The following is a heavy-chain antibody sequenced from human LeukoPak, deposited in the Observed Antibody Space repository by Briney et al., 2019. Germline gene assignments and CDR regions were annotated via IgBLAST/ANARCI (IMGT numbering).Heavy chain of an antibody. Sequence: GGSLRLSCAASGFTFSSYAMSWARQAPGKGLEWVSDISGSGGSTYYADSVKGRFTISRDNSKNTLYLQMNSLRAEDTAVYYCAKDRRLGELSSYRYFDYWGQGTLVTVSS. CDR2: ISGSGGST. CDR1: GFTFSSYA. V-gene: IGHV3-23*01. J-gene: IGHJ4*02. D-gene: IGHD3-16*02. CDR3: AKDRRLGELSSYRYFDY.